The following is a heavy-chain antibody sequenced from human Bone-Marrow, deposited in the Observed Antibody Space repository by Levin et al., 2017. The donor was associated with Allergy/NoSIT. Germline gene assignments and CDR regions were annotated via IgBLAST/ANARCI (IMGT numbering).Heavy chain of an antibody. CDR3: AKDVPYSGGWWLEF. V-gene: IGHV3-15*01. CDR1: GFNFNDAW. J-gene: IGHJ4*02. D-gene: IGHD6-19*01. CDR2: IKSRVDGGTT. Sequence: GESLKISCAASGFNFNDAWMTWVRQAPGKGPEWVGRIKSRVDGGTTDFAAPVKGRFSISRDDPRRTVFLQMSSLRAEDTAVYYCAKDVPYSGGWWLEFWGQGILVTVSS.